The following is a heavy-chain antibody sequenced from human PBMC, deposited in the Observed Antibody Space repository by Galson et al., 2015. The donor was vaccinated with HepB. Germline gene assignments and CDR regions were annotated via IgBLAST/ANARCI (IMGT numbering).Heavy chain of an antibody. CDR2: FDPEDGET. Sequence: SVKVSCKVSGYTLTELSMHWVRQAPGKGLEWMGGFDPEDGETIYAQKFQGRVTMTEDTSTDTAYMELSSLRAEDTAVYYCAKYGSGSYYKDYYYYYYGMDVWGQGTTVTVSS. CDR1: GYTLTELS. J-gene: IGHJ6*02. V-gene: IGHV1-24*01. D-gene: IGHD3-10*01. CDR3: AKYGSGSYYKDYYYYYYGMDV.